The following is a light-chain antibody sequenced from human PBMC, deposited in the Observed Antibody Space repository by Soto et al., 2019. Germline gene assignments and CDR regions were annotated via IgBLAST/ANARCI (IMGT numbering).Light chain of an antibody. Sequence: QSPLTQLASVSGAPGQRFTISCTGSISNIGAGLDVHWYQQLPGAVPKLLIYDNNNRPAGVPDRFSGSKTGTSASLAITGLQAEDAGDYYCQSYDNSLSETVFGGGTKVTVL. J-gene: IGLJ3*02. CDR3: QSYDNSLSETV. CDR2: DNN. V-gene: IGLV1-40*01. CDR1: ISNIGAGLD.